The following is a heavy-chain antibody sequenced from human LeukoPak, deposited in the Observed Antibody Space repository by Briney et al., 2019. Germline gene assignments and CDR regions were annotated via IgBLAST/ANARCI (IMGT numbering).Heavy chain of an antibody. CDR3: ARERGYCSGGSCYSLDY. D-gene: IGHD2-15*01. V-gene: IGHV1-69*01. CDR2: IIPIFGTA. CDR1: GGTFSSYA. J-gene: IGHJ4*02. Sequence: ASVKVFCKASGGTFSSYAISWVRQAPGQGLEWMGGIIPIFGTANYAQKFQGRVTITADESTSTAYMELSSLRSEDTAVYYCARERGYCSGGSCYSLDYWGQGTLVTVSS.